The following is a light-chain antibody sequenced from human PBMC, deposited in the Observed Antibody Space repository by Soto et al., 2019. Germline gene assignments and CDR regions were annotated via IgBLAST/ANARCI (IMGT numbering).Light chain of an antibody. CDR2: EVS. J-gene: IGLJ2*01. CDR1: SSDVGRYIY. Sequence: QSALTQPPSASGSPGQSATISCTGTSSDVGRYIYVSWYQQHPGKAPKLMIYEVSKRPSGVPDRFSGSKSGNTASLTVSGLQAEDEADYYCSSYAGSNNLIFGGGTKLTVL. V-gene: IGLV2-8*01. CDR3: SSYAGSNNLI.